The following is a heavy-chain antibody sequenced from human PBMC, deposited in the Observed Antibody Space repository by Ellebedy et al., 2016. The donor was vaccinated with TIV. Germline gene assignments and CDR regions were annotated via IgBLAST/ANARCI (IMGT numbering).Heavy chain of an antibody. CDR2: IVVGSGNT. D-gene: IGHD6-13*01. CDR1: GFTFTSSA. J-gene: IGHJ6*02. CDR3: AAKNSRGEEANWYSSSWYDYYYGMDV. Sequence: ASVKVSCKAPGFTFTSSAMQWVRQARGQRLEWIGWIVVGSGNTNYAQKFQERVTITRDMSTSTAYMELSSLRSEDTAVYYCAAKNSRGEEANWYSSSWYDYYYGMDVWGQGTTVTVSS. V-gene: IGHV1-58*02.